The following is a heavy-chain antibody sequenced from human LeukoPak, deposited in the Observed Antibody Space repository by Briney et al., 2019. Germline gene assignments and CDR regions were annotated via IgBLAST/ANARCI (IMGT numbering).Heavy chain of an antibody. Sequence: SETLSLTCTVSGGSISSYYWSWIRQPPGKGLEWIGYIYYSGSTNYNPSLKSRVTISVDTSKNQFSLKLSSVTAADTAVYYCARDPGAYYFDYWGQGTLVTVSS. J-gene: IGHJ4*02. D-gene: IGHD3-10*01. CDR1: GGSISSYY. V-gene: IGHV4-59*12. CDR3: ARDPGAYYFDY. CDR2: IYYSGST.